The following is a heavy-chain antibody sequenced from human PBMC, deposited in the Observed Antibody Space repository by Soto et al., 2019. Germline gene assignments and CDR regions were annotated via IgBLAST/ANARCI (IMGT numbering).Heavy chain of an antibody. D-gene: IGHD3-9*01. J-gene: IGHJ4*02. CDR2: ISAYNGNT. V-gene: IGHV1-18*01. Sequence: ASVKVSLQASGYTLNRYGISWVGQAPGKRVEMMGWISAYNGNTNYAQKLQGRVTMTTDTSTSTAYMELRSLRSDDTAVYYCARGFRRDILTGYYAGRNFDYWGQGTLVTVSS. CDR1: GYTLNRYG. CDR3: ARGFRRDILTGYYAGRNFDY.